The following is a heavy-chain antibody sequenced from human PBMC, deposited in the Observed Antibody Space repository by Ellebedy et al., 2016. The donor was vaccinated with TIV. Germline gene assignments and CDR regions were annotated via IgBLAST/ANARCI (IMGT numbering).Heavy chain of an antibody. CDR3: ARARYSGYDRAYYYYGMDV. CDR1: GYTFTSYY. Sequence: ASVKVSCKASGYTFTSYYMHWVRQAPGQGLEWMGIINPSGGSTSYAQKFQGRVTMTRDTSKNQFSLKLSSVTAADTAVYYCARARYSGYDRAYYYYGMDVWGQGTTVTVSS. V-gene: IGHV1-46*01. CDR2: INPSGGST. D-gene: IGHD5-12*01. J-gene: IGHJ6*02.